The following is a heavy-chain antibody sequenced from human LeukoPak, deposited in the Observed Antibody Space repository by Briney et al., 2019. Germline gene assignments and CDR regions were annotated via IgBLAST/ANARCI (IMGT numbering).Heavy chain of an antibody. CDR3: ARKAVAGRWFDP. Sequence: GGSLRLSCAASGYTFTSYAMHWVRQAPGQRLEWMGWINAGNGNTKYSQKFQGRVTITRDTSASTAYMELSSLRSEDTAVYYCARKAVAGRWFDPWGQGTLVTVSS. D-gene: IGHD6-19*01. V-gene: IGHV1-3*01. J-gene: IGHJ5*02. CDR2: INAGNGNT. CDR1: GYTFTSYA.